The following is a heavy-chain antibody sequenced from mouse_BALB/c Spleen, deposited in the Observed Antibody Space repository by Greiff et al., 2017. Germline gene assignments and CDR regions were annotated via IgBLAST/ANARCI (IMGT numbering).Heavy chain of an antibody. Sequence: EVKLVESGGGLVQPGGSLKLSCAASGFTFSSFGMHWVRQAPEKGLEWVAYISSGSSTIYYADTVKGRVTISRDNPKNTLFLQMTSLRSEDTAMYYCARSLRSYDVGYAMDYWGQGTSVTVSS. CDR2: ISSGSSTI. V-gene: IGHV5-17*02. CDR3: ARSLRSYDVGYAMDY. J-gene: IGHJ4*01. D-gene: IGHD2-12*01. CDR1: GFTFSSFG.